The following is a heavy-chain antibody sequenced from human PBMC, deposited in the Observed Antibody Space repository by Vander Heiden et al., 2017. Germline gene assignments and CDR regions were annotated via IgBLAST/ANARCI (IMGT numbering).Heavy chain of an antibody. D-gene: IGHD6-13*01. J-gene: IGHJ5*02. V-gene: IGHV3-30*18. CDR1: GIGFSYFG. CDR2: ISYDGRKE. Sequence: LQLVESGGGVVQSETSLILSCTASGIGFSYFGIHWVRQAPGKGLEWVALISYDGRKEYYADSVKGRFTISRDNSKNTVYLQMNSLRIKDTAVYYCAKQPSAAEDWLHPWGQGTLVTVSS. CDR3: AKQPSAAEDWLHP.